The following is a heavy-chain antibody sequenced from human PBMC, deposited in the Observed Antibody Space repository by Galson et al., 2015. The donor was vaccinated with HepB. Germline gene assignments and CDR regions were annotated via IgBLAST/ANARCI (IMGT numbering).Heavy chain of an antibody. V-gene: IGHV1-18*04. D-gene: IGHD2-15*01. CDR2: ISAYNGNT. J-gene: IGHJ6*02. CDR1: GYSFTSYG. CDR3: ARDCSGGSCYSGSGYYYYYYGMDV. Sequence: QSGAEVKKPGESLRISCKGSGYSFTSYGISWVRQAPGQGLEWMGWISAYNGNTNYAQKLQGRVTMTTDTSTSTAYMELRSLRSDDTAVYYCARDCSGGSCYSGSGYYYYYYGMDVWGQGTTVTVSS.